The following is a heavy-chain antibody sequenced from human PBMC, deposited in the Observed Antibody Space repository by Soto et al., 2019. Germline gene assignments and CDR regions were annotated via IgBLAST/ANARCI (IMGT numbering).Heavy chain of an antibody. J-gene: IGHJ4*02. CDR2: IIPIFGTA. Sequence: QVQLVQSGAEVKKPGSSVKVSCKASGGTFSSYAISWVRQAPGQGLEWMGGIIPIFGTANYAQKFQGRVTITADESTSTAYMELSSLRSEDTAVYYCAASSRGGWLQLGIRGFDYWGQGTLVTVSS. CDR1: GGTFSSYA. CDR3: AASSRGGWLQLGIRGFDY. D-gene: IGHD1-1*01. V-gene: IGHV1-69*01.